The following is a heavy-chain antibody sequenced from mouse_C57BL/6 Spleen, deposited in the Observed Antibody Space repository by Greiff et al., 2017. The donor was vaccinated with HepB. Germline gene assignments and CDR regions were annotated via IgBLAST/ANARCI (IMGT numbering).Heavy chain of an antibody. Sequence: EVQVVESGGGLVQPKGSLKLSCAASGFSFNTYAMNWVRQAPGKGLEWVARIRSKSNNYATYYADSVKDRLTISRDASESMLYLQINNLKTKDTAKYSCDRQNDHDYAMDYWGQGTSVTVSS. CDR1: GFSFNTYA. D-gene: IGHD2-4*01. V-gene: IGHV10-1*01. CDR3: DRQNDHDYAMDY. CDR2: IRSKSNNYAT. J-gene: IGHJ4*01.